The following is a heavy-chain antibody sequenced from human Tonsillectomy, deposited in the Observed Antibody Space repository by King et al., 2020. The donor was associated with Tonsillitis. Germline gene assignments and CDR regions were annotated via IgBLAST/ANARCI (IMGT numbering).Heavy chain of an antibody. J-gene: IGHJ4*02. CDR2: ISGSGGST. CDR1: GFTFSSYA. Sequence: VQLVESGGGLVQPGGSLRLSCAASGFTFSSYAMSWVRQAPGKGLEWVSAISGSGGSTYYADSVKGRFTISRDNSKNTLYLQKNSLRAEDKAVYYCAKDQRIAVAGMVSDYWGQGTLVTVSS. CDR3: AKDQRIAVAGMVSDY. D-gene: IGHD6-19*01. V-gene: IGHV3-23*04.